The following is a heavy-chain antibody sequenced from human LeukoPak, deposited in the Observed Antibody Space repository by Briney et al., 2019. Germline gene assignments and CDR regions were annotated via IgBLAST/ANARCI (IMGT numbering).Heavy chain of an antibody. D-gene: IGHD2-21*01. CDR2: ISFDGSNK. J-gene: IGHJ4*02. CDR1: GFTFGSYG. Sequence: GGSLRLSCAASGFTFGSYGMHWVRQAPGKGLQWVAVISFDGSNKYYADSVKGRFTISRDNSKNTLYLQMNSLRAEDTAVYYCARAGATNPRGGGFDYWGQGTLVTVSS. CDR3: ARAGATNPRGGGFDY. V-gene: IGHV3-30*19.